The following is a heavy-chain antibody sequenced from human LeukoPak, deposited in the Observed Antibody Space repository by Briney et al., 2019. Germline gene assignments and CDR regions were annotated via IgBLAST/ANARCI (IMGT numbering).Heavy chain of an antibody. CDR3: ARYYGDYPGYYGMDV. CDR1: GYTFTSYG. V-gene: IGHV1-18*01. CDR2: ISAYNGNT. J-gene: IGHJ6*02. Sequence: ASVNVSCKASGYTFTSYGISWVRQAPGQGLEWMGWISAYNGNTNYAQKLQGRVTMTTDTSTSTAYMELRSLRSDDTAVYYCARYYGDYPGYYGMDVWGQGTTVTVSS. D-gene: IGHD4-17*01.